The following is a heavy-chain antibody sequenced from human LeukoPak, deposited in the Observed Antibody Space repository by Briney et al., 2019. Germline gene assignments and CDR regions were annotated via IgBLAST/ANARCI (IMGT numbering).Heavy chain of an antibody. Sequence: PGGSLRLSCSASGFTFSSYAMHWVRQAPGKGLEYVSAISSNGGSTYYADYVKGRFTISRDNSKNTLYLQMSSLRAEDTAVYYCVKTQHDYGDYGPDYWGQGTLVTVSS. CDR2: ISSNGGST. D-gene: IGHD4-17*01. CDR1: GFTFSSYA. J-gene: IGHJ4*02. CDR3: VKTQHDYGDYGPDY. V-gene: IGHV3-64D*06.